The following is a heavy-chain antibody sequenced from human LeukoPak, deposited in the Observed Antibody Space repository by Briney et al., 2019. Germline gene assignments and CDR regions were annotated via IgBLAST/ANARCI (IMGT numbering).Heavy chain of an antibody. Sequence: PGGSLRLSCAASGFTFSDYYMSWIRQAPGKGLEWVSSISGSSNYIYYADSVKGRFTISRGNAKNSLYLQMNSLRVEDTAVYYCARDESGDNDAFDIWGQGTMVTVSS. CDR2: ISGSSNYI. CDR1: GFTFSDYY. J-gene: IGHJ3*02. D-gene: IGHD2-21*01. V-gene: IGHV3-11*06. CDR3: ARDESGDNDAFDI.